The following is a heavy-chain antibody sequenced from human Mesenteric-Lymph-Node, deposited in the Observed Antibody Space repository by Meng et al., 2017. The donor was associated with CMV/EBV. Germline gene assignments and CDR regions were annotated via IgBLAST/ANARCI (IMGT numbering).Heavy chain of an antibody. V-gene: IGHV4-59*01. Sequence: SETLSLTCTVSGGSISSYYWSWIRQPPGKGLEWIAYIYYSGITNYNPSLKSRVTISVDTSKNQFSLKLSSVTAADTAVYYCARLGGHLRFLEWLNWFDPWGQGTLVTVSS. CDR1: GGSISSYY. D-gene: IGHD3-3*01. CDR2: IYYSGIT. J-gene: IGHJ5*02. CDR3: ARLGGHLRFLEWLNWFDP.